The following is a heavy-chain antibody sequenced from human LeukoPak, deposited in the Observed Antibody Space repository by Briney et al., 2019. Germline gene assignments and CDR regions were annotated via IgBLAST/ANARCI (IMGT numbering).Heavy chain of an antibody. D-gene: IGHD3-10*01. CDR3: AREVPIYYMDV. Sequence: MTGGSLRLSCAASGFTFSSYSMNWVRQAPGKGLEWVSSISSSSSYIYYADSVKGRFTISRDNAKNSLYLQMNSLRAEDTAVYYCAREVPIYYMDVWGKGTTVTVSS. J-gene: IGHJ6*03. V-gene: IGHV3-21*01. CDR2: ISSSSSYI. CDR1: GFTFSSYS.